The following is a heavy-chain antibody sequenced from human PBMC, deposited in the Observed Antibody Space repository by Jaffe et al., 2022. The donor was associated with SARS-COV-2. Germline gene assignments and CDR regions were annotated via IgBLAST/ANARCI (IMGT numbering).Heavy chain of an antibody. CDR2: ISSSGSTI. D-gene: IGHD5-12*01. Sequence: EVQLVESGGGLVQPGGSLRLSCAASGFTFSSYEMNWVRQAPGKGLEWVSYISSSGSTIYYADSVKGRFTISRDNAKNSLYLQMNSLRAEDTAVYYCARGSPRLRAFDIWGQGTMVTVSS. CDR3: ARGSPRLRAFDI. J-gene: IGHJ3*02. CDR1: GFTFSSYE. V-gene: IGHV3-48*03.